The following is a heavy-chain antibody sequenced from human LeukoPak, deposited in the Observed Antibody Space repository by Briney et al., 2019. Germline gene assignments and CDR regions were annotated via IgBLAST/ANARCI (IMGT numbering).Heavy chain of an antibody. J-gene: IGHJ3*01. CDR3: ARDETRHHDGLDV. CDR2: ISSSGDYI. V-gene: IGHV3-21*01. Sequence: PGGSLRLSCAATGFRFETCTMNWVRQAPGKGLEWVSSISSSGDYISYADSVKGRFTISRVNAQKSLYLQMSSLMDEDTAIYYCARDETRHHDGLDVWGQGTMVTVSS. CDR1: GFRFETCT.